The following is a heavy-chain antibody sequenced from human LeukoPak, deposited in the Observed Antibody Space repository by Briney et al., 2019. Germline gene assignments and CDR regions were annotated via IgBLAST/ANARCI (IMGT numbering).Heavy chain of an antibody. Sequence: SETLSLTCSVSGGSITRSSYYWGWIRQPPGKGLEWIGSIYYSGRTFNNPSLKSRITISLDTSNSQFSLRLSSVTAADTAVYYCARLGRSLGYDSGEKPLDYWGQGILVTVSS. CDR3: ARLGRSLGYDSGEKPLDY. CDR1: GGSITRSSYY. CDR2: IYYSGRT. J-gene: IGHJ4*02. D-gene: IGHD4-17*01. V-gene: IGHV4-39*01.